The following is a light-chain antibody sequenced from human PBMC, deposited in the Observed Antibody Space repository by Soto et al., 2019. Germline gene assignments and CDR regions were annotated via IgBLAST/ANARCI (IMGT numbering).Light chain of an antibody. Sequence: DIQMTQSPSSLSASVGDRVTITCRASQSISSYLNWYQQKPGKAPKLLIYATSSLQSGVPSRFSGSGSGTDFTLTINSLQPEDFATYYCQQSYSTPQVTFGGGTKVEIE. V-gene: IGKV1-39*01. CDR3: QQSYSTPQVT. CDR1: QSISSY. CDR2: ATS. J-gene: IGKJ4*01.